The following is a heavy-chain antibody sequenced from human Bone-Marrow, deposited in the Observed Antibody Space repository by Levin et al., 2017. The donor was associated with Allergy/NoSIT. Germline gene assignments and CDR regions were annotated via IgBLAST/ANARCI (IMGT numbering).Heavy chain of an antibody. J-gene: IGHJ4*02. CDR3: TTLTETYCSSTSCSCPY. Sequence: SGGSLRLSCAASGFTFSNAWMSWVRQAPGKGLEWVGRIKSKTDGGTTDYAAPVKGRFTISRDDSKNTLYLQMNSLKTEDTAVYYCTTLTETYCSSTSCSCPYWGQGTLVTVSS. CDR2: IKSKTDGGTT. D-gene: IGHD2-2*01. CDR1: GFTFSNAW. V-gene: IGHV3-15*01.